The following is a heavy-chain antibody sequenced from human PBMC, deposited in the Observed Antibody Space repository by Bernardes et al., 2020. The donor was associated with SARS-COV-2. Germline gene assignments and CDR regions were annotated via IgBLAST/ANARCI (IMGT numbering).Heavy chain of an antibody. Sequence: SVKVSCKASGGTFSSYAISWVRQAPGQGLEWMGRIIPILGIANYAQKFQGRVTITADKSTSTAYMELSSLRSEDTAVYYCARDSPWFRESARWAFDIWGQGTMVTVSS. CDR2: IIPILGIA. J-gene: IGHJ3*02. CDR1: GGTFSSYA. CDR3: ARDSPWFRESARWAFDI. D-gene: IGHD3-10*01. V-gene: IGHV1-69*04.